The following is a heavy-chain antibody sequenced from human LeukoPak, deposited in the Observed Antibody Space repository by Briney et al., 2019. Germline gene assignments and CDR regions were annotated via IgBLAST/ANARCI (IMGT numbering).Heavy chain of an antibody. V-gene: IGHV3-21*01. CDR3: ASLIAARPLYYMDV. D-gene: IGHD6-6*01. CDR1: GFTFSSYS. Sequence: GGSLRLSCAASGFTFSSYSMNWVRQTPGKGLEWVSSISSSSSYIYYADSVKGRFTISRDNAKNSLYLQMNSLRAEDTAVYYCASLIAARPLYYMDVWGKGTTVTVSS. J-gene: IGHJ6*03. CDR2: ISSSSSYI.